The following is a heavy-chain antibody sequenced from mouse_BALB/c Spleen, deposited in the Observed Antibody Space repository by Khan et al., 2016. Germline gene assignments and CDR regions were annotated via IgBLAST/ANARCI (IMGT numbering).Heavy chain of an antibody. CDR3: ARTYGNYGYFDV. CDR2: ISDGGAYP. D-gene: IGHD1-1*02. V-gene: IGHV5-4*02. CDR1: GFTFSDYY. J-gene: IGHJ1*01. Sequence: EVELVESGGGLVKPGGSLKLSCAASGFTFSDYYMYWVRQTPEKRLEWVATISDGGAYPYYPDSVKGRFTISIDTAKNNLYLQMSSLKSEDTAMYYCARTYGNYGYFDVWGAGTTVTVSS.